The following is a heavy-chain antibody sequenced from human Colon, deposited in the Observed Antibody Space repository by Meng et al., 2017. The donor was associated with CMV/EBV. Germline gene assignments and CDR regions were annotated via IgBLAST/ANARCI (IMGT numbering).Heavy chain of an antibody. CDR3: ARDSNLSGLAY. D-gene: IGHD3-10*01. Sequence: HAHLRDSSPALVTPSKTLSLPSTFPGASITHYHWSWCRQPAVKGLDWIGRVYISGNTNYNPSLKSRVTMSIETSKNQRSLNIMSVTAADTAVYYCARDSNLSGLAYWGQGTLVTFSS. V-gene: IGHV4-4*07. CDR2: VYISGNT. J-gene: IGHJ4*02. CDR1: GASITHYH.